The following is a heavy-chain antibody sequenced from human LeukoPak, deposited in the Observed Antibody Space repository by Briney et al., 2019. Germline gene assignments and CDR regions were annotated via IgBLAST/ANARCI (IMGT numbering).Heavy chain of an antibody. CDR1: GFTFRSYS. D-gene: IGHD3-3*01. Sequence: GRSLRLSCAASGFTFRSYSMNWVRQAPGKGLEWVSSISSSSSYIYYADSVKGRFTISRDSAKNSLYLQMNSLRAEDTAVYYCARSITIFGEFYYFDYWGQGTLVTVSS. CDR2: ISSSSSYI. V-gene: IGHV3-21*01. J-gene: IGHJ4*02. CDR3: ARSITIFGEFYYFDY.